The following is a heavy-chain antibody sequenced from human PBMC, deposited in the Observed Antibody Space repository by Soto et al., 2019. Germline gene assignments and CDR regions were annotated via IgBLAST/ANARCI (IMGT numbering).Heavy chain of an antibody. J-gene: IGHJ4*02. CDR2: INAGNGNT. CDR3: ARAWVVVTAPDY. Sequence: QVQLVQSGAEEKKPGASVKVSCKASGYTFTSYAMHWVRQAPGQRLEWMGWINAGNGNTKYSQKFQGRVTITRDTSASTAYMGLCSLRSEDTAVYYCARAWVVVTAPDYWGQGTLVTVSS. D-gene: IGHD2-21*02. V-gene: IGHV1-3*05. CDR1: GYTFTSYA.